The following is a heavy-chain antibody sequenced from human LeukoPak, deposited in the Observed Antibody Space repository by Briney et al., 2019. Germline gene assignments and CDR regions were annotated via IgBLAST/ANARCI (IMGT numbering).Heavy chain of an antibody. D-gene: IGHD6-13*01. Sequence: SETLSLTCTVSGGSISSSSYYWGWIRQPPGKGLEWIGSIYYSGSTYYNPSLKSRVTISVDTSKNQFSLKLSSVTAADTAVYYCARERAGTGDAFDIWGQGTMVTVSS. V-gene: IGHV4-39*07. CDR3: ARERAGTGDAFDI. J-gene: IGHJ3*02. CDR1: GGSISSSSYY. CDR2: IYYSGST.